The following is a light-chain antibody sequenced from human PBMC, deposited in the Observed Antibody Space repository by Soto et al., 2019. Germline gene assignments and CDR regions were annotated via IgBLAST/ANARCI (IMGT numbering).Light chain of an antibody. CDR2: WAS. CDR3: QQYYSTPYT. V-gene: IGKV4-1*01. Sequence: DIVMTQSPDSLAVSLGERAPINCKSSQNLLYSSNNDDKNYLAWYQQKPGQPPRLLIYWASTRESGVPDRFSGSGSGTDFTLTISSLQAVDVAVYYCQQYYSTPYTFGQGTKLEIK. CDR1: QNLLYSSNNDDKNY. J-gene: IGKJ2*01.